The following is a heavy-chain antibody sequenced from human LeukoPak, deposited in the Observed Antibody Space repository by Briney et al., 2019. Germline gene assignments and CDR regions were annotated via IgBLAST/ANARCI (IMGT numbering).Heavy chain of an antibody. CDR1: GYTFTCYY. V-gene: IGHV1-2*06. Sequence: ASVKVSCKASGYTFTCYYMHWVRQAPGQGLEWMGRINPNSGGTNYAQQFQGRVTMTRDTSISTAYMELSRLRSDDTAVYYCARSYGDYGNHYYYMDVWGKGTTVTVSS. CDR2: INPNSGGT. CDR3: ARSYGDYGNHYYYMDV. J-gene: IGHJ6*03. D-gene: IGHD4-17*01.